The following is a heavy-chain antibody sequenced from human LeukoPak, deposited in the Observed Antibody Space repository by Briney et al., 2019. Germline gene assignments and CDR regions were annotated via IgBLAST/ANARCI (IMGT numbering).Heavy chain of an antibody. CDR1: GGSISSYY. Sequence: SETLSLTCTVSGGSISSYYWSWIRQPAGKGLEWIGRIYTSGSTNYNPSLKSRVTMSVDTSKNQFSLKLSSVTAADTAVYYCARWCSSTSCYSTRRAFDIWGQGTMFTVSS. CDR2: IYTSGST. D-gene: IGHD2-2*02. CDR3: ARWCSSTSCYSTRRAFDI. J-gene: IGHJ3*02. V-gene: IGHV4-4*07.